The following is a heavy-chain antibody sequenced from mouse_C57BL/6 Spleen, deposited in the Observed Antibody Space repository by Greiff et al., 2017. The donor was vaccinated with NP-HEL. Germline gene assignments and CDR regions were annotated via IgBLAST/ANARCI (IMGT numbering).Heavy chain of an antibody. V-gene: IGHV1-76*01. D-gene: IGHD1-1*01. CDR2: IYPGSGNT. CDR3: ARRGYYYGSSYSYYAMDY. Sequence: QVQLQQSGAELVRPGASVKLSCKASGYTFTDYYINWVKQRPGQGLEWIARIYPGSGNTYYNEKFKGKATLTAEKSSSTAYMQLSSLTAEDSAVYFCARRGYYYGSSYSYYAMDYWGQGTSVTVSS. CDR1: GYTFTDYY. J-gene: IGHJ4*01.